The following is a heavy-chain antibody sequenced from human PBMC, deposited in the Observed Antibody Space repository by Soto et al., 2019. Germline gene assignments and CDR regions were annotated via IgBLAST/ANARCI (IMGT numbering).Heavy chain of an antibody. CDR1: GGSVSSGSYY. CDR3: ARAAYSSSRPTPAHSFDY. D-gene: IGHD6-6*01. V-gene: IGHV4-61*01. J-gene: IGHJ4*02. Sequence: SETLSLTCTVSGGSVSSGSYYWSWIRQPPGKGLEWIGYIYYSGSTNYNPSLKSRVTISVDTSKNQFSLKLSSVTAADTAVYYCARAAYSSSRPTPAHSFDYWGQGTLVTVSS. CDR2: IYYSGST.